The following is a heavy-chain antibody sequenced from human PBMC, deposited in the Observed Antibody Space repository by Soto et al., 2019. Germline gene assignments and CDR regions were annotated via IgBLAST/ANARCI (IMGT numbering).Heavy chain of an antibody. V-gene: IGHV1-69*06. CDR3: ARAAKRDFDS. CDR1: GGTFNTFA. J-gene: IGHJ4*02. Sequence: QVQLVQSGAEVKKPGSSVNVSCKASGGTFNTFAISWVRQAPGQGLEYLGGIVPILGPAFYAQRFQGRVTITADKSTTTAYLELTSLSSEATDVSYCARAAKRDFDSWVQGTQCTVAS. CDR2: IVPILGPA.